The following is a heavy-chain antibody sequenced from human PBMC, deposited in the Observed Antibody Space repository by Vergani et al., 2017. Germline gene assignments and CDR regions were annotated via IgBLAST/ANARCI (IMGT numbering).Heavy chain of an antibody. Sequence: QVQLQQWGAGVVKPSGTLSLTFAVFGESFSSFYWSWIRQPPGKGLEWLGVINNDGHTNYNPSLESRVTVSRDTAKNQFSLNLMSVTAADTAMYYCAVRPRVNLVGGEIVTKRTFDYWRQGSLVTVSS. D-gene: IGHD3-10*01. CDR2: INNDGHT. V-gene: IGHV4-34*02. CDR1: GESFSSFY. CDR3: AVRPRVNLVGGEIVTKRTFDY. J-gene: IGHJ4*02.